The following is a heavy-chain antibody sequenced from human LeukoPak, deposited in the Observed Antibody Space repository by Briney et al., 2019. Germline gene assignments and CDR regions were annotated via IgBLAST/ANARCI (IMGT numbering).Heavy chain of an antibody. CDR3: ARVGYYDSSGYYYFDY. CDR1: GVSISSYY. D-gene: IGHD3-22*01. Sequence: SETLSLTCTVSGVSISSYYWSWIRQPPGKGLEWIGYIYYSGSTNYNPSLKSRVTISVDTSKNQLSLKLSSVTAADTAVYYCARVGYYDSSGYYYFDYWGQGTLVTVSS. CDR2: IYYSGST. V-gene: IGHV4-59*01. J-gene: IGHJ4*02.